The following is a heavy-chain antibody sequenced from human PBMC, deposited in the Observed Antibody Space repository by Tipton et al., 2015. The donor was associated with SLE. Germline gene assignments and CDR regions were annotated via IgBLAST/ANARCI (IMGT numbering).Heavy chain of an antibody. V-gene: IGHV1-18*01. CDR2: ISTYNGNT. J-gene: IGHJ4*02. CDR1: GYTFTTYG. D-gene: IGHD5-18*01. CDR3: ARVRVDTAMGVFDF. Sequence: QVQLVQSGPEVKKPGASVRVSCKASGYTFTTYGISWVRQAPGQGLEWMGWISTYNGNTNYAQKLQGRVTMTSDTSTSTAYMELRSLRSDDTAIYYCARVRVDTAMGVFDFWGQGTLATVSS.